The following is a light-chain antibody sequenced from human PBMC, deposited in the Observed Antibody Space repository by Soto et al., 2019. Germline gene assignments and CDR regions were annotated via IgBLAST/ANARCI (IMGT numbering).Light chain of an antibody. Sequence: EIVLTQSPATLSLSPGEIATLYFSASQSVISYLAWYQQKPGQAPRLLIYDASNRATGIPARFSGSGSGTDFTLTISNLQPEDSATYYCQQSYNSPRTFGQGTKVDIK. J-gene: IGKJ1*01. V-gene: IGKV3-11*01. CDR2: DAS. CDR3: QQSYNSPRT. CDR1: QSVISY.